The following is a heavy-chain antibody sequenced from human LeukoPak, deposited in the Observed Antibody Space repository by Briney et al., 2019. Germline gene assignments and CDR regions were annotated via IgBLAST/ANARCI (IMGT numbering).Heavy chain of an antibody. CDR2: IWFDGSKT. D-gene: IGHD3-10*01. V-gene: IGHV3-33*01. CDR3: ARAVQGVTLDY. J-gene: IGHJ4*02. CDR1: AFTFSCYG. Sequence: GGSLRLSCAASAFTFSCYGMHWVRQAPGKGLEWVAIIWFDGSKTYYADSVKGRFTISRDDSTLYLQMNSLRVEDTAVYYCARAVQGVTLDYWGQGTLVTVAS.